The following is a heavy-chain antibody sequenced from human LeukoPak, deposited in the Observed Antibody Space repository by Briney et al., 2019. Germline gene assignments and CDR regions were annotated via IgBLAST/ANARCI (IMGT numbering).Heavy chain of an antibody. D-gene: IGHD1-1*01. CDR1: GFTVSSNY. Sequence: PGGSLRLSRAASGFTVSSNYMTWVRQAPGKGLEWGSLIYSAGCTYYAHSVKGRFTISRDNSKSTLYLEMRSLRAEDTAVYYCARDRSGPGYHFDYWGQGTLVTVSS. V-gene: IGHV3-53*01. CDR2: IYSAGCT. CDR3: ARDRSGPGYHFDY. J-gene: IGHJ4*02.